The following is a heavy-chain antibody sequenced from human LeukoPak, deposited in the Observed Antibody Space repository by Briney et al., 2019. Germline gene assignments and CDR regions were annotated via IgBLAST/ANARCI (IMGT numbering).Heavy chain of an antibody. CDR2: ISYDGSNK. CDR1: GFTFSSYG. Sequence: GGSLRLSCAASGFTFSSYGMHWVRQAPGKGLEWVAVISYDGSNKYYADSVKGRFTISRDNSKNTLYLQMNSLRAEDTAVYYCAKLAQVVAATTDFDYWGQGTLVTVS. V-gene: IGHV3-30*18. J-gene: IGHJ4*02. CDR3: AKLAQVVAATTDFDY. D-gene: IGHD2-15*01.